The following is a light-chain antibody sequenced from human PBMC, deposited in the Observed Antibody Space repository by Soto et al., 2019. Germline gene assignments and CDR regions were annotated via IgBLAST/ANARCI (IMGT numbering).Light chain of an antibody. J-gene: IGKJ1*01. CDR2: KAS. CDR3: QQYHSNSRT. V-gene: IGKV1-5*03. Sequence: DIQMTQSPSTLSASVGDRVTITCRASQSISTWLAWYQQKPGKAPRLLIYKASSLQSGVPSRFSGSGAGTEFTLTIRSLQADDFATYYCQQYHSNSRTFGQGTTVDIK. CDR1: QSISTW.